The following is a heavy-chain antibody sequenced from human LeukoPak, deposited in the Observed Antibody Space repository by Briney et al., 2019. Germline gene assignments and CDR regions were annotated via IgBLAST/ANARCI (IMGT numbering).Heavy chain of an antibody. Sequence: GGSLRLSCAASGFTFSIYAMNWVRQAPGKGLEWVSSISANGGETHYADSVKGRFTISRDNAKNSLSLQMNYVRAGDTAIYYCAYTNHLTYWGQGTLVTVSS. CDR1: GFTFSIYA. J-gene: IGHJ4*02. CDR2: ISANGGET. CDR3: AYTNHLTY. V-gene: IGHV3-23*01. D-gene: IGHD3-16*01.